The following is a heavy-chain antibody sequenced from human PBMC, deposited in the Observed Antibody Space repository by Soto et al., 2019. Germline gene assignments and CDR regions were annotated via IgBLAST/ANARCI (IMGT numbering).Heavy chain of an antibody. CDR1: GFTFSSYG. Sequence: GGSLRLSCAASGFTFSSYGMHWVRQAPGKGLEWVAVISYDGSNKYYADSVKGRFTISRDNSKNTLYLQMNSLRAEDTAVYYCAKDRVTGTSDWFDPWGQGTLVTVSS. V-gene: IGHV3-30*18. D-gene: IGHD1-20*01. J-gene: IGHJ5*02. CDR2: ISYDGSNK. CDR3: AKDRVTGTSDWFDP.